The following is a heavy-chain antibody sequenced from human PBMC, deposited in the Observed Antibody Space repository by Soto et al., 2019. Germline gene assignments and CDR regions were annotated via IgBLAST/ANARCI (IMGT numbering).Heavy chain of an antibody. J-gene: IGHJ3*02. V-gene: IGHV4-39*01. D-gene: IGHD2-15*01. CDR2: IYYGGST. Sequence: KTSETLSLTCTVSGGSISSSSYYWGWIRQPPGKGLEWIGSIYYGGSTYYSPSLKSRVTIFLDTPNNQFSLRLSSVTAADTAVYYCARCGYCSGGSCFLDAFDIWGQGTMVT. CDR1: GGSISSSSYY. CDR3: ARCGYCSGGSCFLDAFDI.